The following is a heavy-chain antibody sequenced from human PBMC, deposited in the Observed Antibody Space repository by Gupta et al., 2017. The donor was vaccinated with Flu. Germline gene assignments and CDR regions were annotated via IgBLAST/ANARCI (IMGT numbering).Heavy chain of an antibody. J-gene: IGHJ2*01. CDR2: YGGSS. Sequence: YGGSSNYNPSLKSRVTISSDTSKNQFSLELTSVTAADSAVYYCARLSGYCSGSTCYGYFDLWGRGTLVTVSS. D-gene: IGHD2-2*01. CDR3: ARLSGYCSGSTCYGYFDL. V-gene: IGHV4-59*01.